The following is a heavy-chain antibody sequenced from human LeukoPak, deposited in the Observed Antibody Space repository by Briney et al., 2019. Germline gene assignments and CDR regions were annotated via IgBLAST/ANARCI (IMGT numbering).Heavy chain of an antibody. CDR1: GFTFSNYA. CDR3: ASEDVDYYDSSGLGY. D-gene: IGHD3-22*01. J-gene: IGHJ4*02. Sequence: GGSLRLSCAASGFTFSNYAMSWVRQAPGKGLEWVSAISGSGVRTYYADSVKGRFTISRDNSKTTLYLQMSSLRAEDTAVYYCASEDVDYYDSSGLGYWGQGTLVTVSP. CDR2: ISGSGVRT. V-gene: IGHV3-23*01.